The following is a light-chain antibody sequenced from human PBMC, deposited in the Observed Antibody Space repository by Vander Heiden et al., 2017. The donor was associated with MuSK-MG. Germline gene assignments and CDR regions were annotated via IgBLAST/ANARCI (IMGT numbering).Light chain of an antibody. Sequence: QSALTQPASVSGSPGQSITISCTGTSSDVGSYNLVSWYQQHPGKAPKLMMYEVSKRPSGVSYRSSGSKSGTTEHLMISGLQAEDEADYSHCSNAGIGVFGGGTKLTVL. V-gene: IGLV2-23*02. CDR2: EVS. J-gene: IGLJ2*01. CDR3: CSNAGIGV. CDR1: SSDVGSYNL.